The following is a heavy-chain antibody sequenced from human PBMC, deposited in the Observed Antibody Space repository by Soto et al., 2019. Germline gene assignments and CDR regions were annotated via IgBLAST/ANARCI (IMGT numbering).Heavy chain of an antibody. J-gene: IGHJ4*02. D-gene: IGHD6-19*01. CDR2: IYHSGST. V-gene: IGHV4-30-2*01. CDR3: ARAQWLVLDY. CDR1: GGSISSGGYS. Sequence: SETLSPTCTVSGGSISSGGYSWSWIRQPPGKGLEWIGYIYHSGSTYYNPSLKSRVTISLDRSKKHFSLKLSSVSAADTAVYYCARAQWLVLDYWGQGTLVTVSS.